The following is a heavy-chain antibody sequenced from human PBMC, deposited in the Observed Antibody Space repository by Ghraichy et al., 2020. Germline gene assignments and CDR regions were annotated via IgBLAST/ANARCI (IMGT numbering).Heavy chain of an antibody. CDR3: AREIAAAGTGYYGMDV. V-gene: IGHV3-53*01. CDR2: IYSGGST. J-gene: IGHJ6*02. Sequence: GESLNISCAASGFTVSSNYMSWVRQAPGKGLEWVSVIYSGGSTYYADSVKGRFTISRDNSKNTLYLQMNSLRAEDTAVYYCAREIAAAGTGYYGMDVWGQGTTVTVSS. D-gene: IGHD6-13*01. CDR1: GFTVSSNY.